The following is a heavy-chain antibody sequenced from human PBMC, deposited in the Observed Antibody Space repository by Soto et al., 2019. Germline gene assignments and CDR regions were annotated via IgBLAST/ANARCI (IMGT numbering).Heavy chain of an antibody. CDR2: VSKDGGEK. D-gene: IGHD3-10*01. CDR1: RFTFSRYA. V-gene: IGHV3-30-3*01. J-gene: IGHJ4*02. Sequence: AGGSLRLSCVGSRFTFSRYALHWVRQAPGKGLEWVAAVSKDGGEKYWVDSVKGRFTISRDNSKNTVYLEMNSLRAEDTGVYYCVPSRSPAVSDSLDFWGQGTLVTVSS. CDR3: VPSRSPAVSDSLDF.